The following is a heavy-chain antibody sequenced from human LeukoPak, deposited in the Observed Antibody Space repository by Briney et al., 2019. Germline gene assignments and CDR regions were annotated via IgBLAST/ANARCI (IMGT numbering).Heavy chain of an antibody. J-gene: IGHJ3*02. CDR3: TRDRSNSGTRDAFDI. D-gene: IGHD1-26*01. CDR1: GFAVSGRY. CDR2: IYTGGST. Sequence: PGESLRLSCAASGFAVSGRYMSWVRQAPGIGLEWVSVIYTGGSTYYGDSVKGRFTISRDISQNTVYLQMNSLRAEDTAVYYCTRDRSNSGTRDAFDIWGQGTMVSVSS. V-gene: IGHV3-53*01.